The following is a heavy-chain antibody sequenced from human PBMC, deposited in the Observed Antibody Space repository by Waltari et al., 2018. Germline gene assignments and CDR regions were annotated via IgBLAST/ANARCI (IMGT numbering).Heavy chain of an antibody. V-gene: IGHV1-8*03. CDR2: MNPNSGNT. CDR1: GNTCNSYD. CDR3: ARGSTVTNAFDI. J-gene: IGHJ3*02. D-gene: IGHD4-17*01. Sequence: QVQLVQSGAEVKKPGASVKVSGKASGNTCNSYDNNWVRQATGQGLEGMGWMNPNSGNTGSAQKFQCMVTITRNTAISTAYMELSSLRSEDTAVYYCARGSTVTNAFDIWGQGTMVTVSS.